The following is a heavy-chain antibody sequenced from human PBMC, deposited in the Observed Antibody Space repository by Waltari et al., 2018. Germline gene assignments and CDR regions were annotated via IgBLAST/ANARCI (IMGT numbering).Heavy chain of an antibody. CDR1: GGSISSYY. D-gene: IGHD3-22*01. CDR3: ARELYYYDSSGYYSSDAFDI. J-gene: IGHJ3*02. V-gene: IGHV4-59*01. CDR2: IYYSGST. Sequence: QVQLQESGPGLVKPSETLSLTCTVSGGSISSYYWSWIRQPPGKGLEWIGYIYYSGSTNYNPSLKSRVTISVDTSKNQFSLKLSSVTAADTAVYYCARELYYYDSSGYYSSDAFDIWGQGTMVTVSS.